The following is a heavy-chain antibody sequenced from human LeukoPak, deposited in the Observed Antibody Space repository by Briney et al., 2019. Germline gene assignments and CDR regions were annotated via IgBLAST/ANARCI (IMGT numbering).Heavy chain of an antibody. CDR1: GFTFSSYS. CDR3: ARDGYSSRSNYYGMDV. Sequence: AGGSLRLSCAASGFTFSSYSMNWVRQAPGKGLEWVSSISSSSSYIYYADSVKGRFTISRDNAKNSLYLQMNSLRAEDTAVYYCARDGYSSRSNYYGMDVWGQGTTVTVSS. J-gene: IGHJ6*02. CDR2: ISSSSSYI. D-gene: IGHD6-13*01. V-gene: IGHV3-21*01.